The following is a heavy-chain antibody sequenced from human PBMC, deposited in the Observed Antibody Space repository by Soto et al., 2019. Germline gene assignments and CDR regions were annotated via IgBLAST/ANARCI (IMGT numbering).Heavy chain of an antibody. J-gene: IGHJ4*02. D-gene: IGHD3-3*01. Sequence: EVHLLESGGRLVQPGGSLRLSCEASGFTFRKFAMTWVRQAPGKGLEWVSTISATGYSTYYAKSVKVRFTVSRDNSEDTLSLHMNSLRADDTAVYYCAKLEGWNDFWSGDGLHFDSWGQGTLVTVSS. CDR1: GFTFRKFA. CDR3: AKLEGWNDFWSGDGLHFDS. CDR2: ISATGYST. V-gene: IGHV3-23*01.